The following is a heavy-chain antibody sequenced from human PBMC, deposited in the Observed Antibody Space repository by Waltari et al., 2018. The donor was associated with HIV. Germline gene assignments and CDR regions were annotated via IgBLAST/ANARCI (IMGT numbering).Heavy chain of an antibody. CDR1: VFPFSASA. CDR3: TSWPYISSSRHNY. CDR2: IRTRTYNYAT. J-gene: IGHJ4*02. V-gene: IGHV3-73*01. D-gene: IGHD1-20*01. Sequence: ELRLLESGGGLVQPGGSLRPSCGVSVFPFSASALHWVRQPSGKGLEWVARIRTRTYNYATVYAASVRDRFTISRDDSTNTAFLQMDSLKIEDTAVYYCTSWPYISSSRHNYWGQGTLVTVSS.